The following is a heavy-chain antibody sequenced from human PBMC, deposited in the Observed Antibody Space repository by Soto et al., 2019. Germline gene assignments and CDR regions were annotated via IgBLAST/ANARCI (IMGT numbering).Heavy chain of an antibody. D-gene: IGHD1-7*01. CDR3: ASLERITGTTEVYYYYYGMDV. Sequence: PGGSLRLSCAASGFTFSSYAMHWVRQAPGKGLEWVAVISYDGSNKYYADSVKGRFTISRDNSKNTLYLQMNSLRAEDTAVYYCASLERITGTTEVYYYYYGMDVWGQGTTVTVSS. CDR2: ISYDGSNK. V-gene: IGHV3-30-3*01. J-gene: IGHJ6*02. CDR1: GFTFSSYA.